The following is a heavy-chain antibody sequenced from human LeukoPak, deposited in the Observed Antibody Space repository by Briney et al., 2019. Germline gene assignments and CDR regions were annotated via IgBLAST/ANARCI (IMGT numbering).Heavy chain of an antibody. Sequence: PSETLSLTCTVSGGSISSYYWSWIRQPPGKGLEWIGYIYYSGSTNYNPSLKSRVTMSVDTSKNQFSLKLSSVTAADTAVYYCARDARRYSSSWYRTNWFDPWGQGTLVTVSS. J-gene: IGHJ5*02. CDR2: IYYSGST. D-gene: IGHD6-13*01. CDR3: ARDARRYSSSWYRTNWFDP. CDR1: GGSISSYY. V-gene: IGHV4-59*01.